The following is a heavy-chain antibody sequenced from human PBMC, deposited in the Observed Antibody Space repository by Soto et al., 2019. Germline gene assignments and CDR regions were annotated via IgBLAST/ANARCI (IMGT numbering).Heavy chain of an antibody. CDR2: INKDGSEK. V-gene: IGHV3-7*01. D-gene: IGHD2-21*01. CDR1: GFTFTSYW. J-gene: IGHJ6*04. CDR3: VREIASRL. Sequence: EVQVVESGGGLVQPGGSLRLSCAASGFTFTSYWMTWVRQAPGRGLEWVANINKDGSEKSYVDSVKGRFTISRDNAKSSLYLQMNSPRADDPAVYYCVREIASRLWGKGTTVIVSS.